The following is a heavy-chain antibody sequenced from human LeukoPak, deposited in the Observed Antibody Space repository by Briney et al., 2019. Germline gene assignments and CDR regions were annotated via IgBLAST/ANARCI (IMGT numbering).Heavy chain of an antibody. CDR2: IIPIFGTA. CDR3: ARESGYDSNFDY. V-gene: IGHV1-69*13. Sequence: SVKVSFKASGGTFSSYAISWVRQAPGQGLEWMGGIIPIFGTANYAQKFQGRVTITADESTSTAYMELSSLRSEDTAVYYCARESGYDSNFDYWGQGTLVTVSS. J-gene: IGHJ4*02. CDR1: GGTFSSYA. D-gene: IGHD5-12*01.